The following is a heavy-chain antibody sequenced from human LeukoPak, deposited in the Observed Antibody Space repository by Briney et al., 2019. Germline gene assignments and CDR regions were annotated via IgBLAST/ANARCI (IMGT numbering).Heavy chain of an antibody. Sequence: SETLSLACTVSGGSISSYYWSWIRQPPWKGLEWIGYIYYSGSTYYNPSLKSRVTISVDTSKNQFSLKLSSVTAADTAVYYCARGDSGYEPLGYWGQGTLVTVSS. D-gene: IGHD5-12*01. V-gene: IGHV4-59*12. CDR3: ARGDSGYEPLGY. CDR1: GGSISSYY. CDR2: IYYSGST. J-gene: IGHJ4*02.